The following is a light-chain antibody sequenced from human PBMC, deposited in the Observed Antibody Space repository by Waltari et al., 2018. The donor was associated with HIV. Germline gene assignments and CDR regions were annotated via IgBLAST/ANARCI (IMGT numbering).Light chain of an antibody. CDR3: QVWDSTSDHLV. J-gene: IGLJ2*01. Sequence: SYVLTQPPSVSVAPGQTARIPCEGDNLGKKRLHSYQQKPGQAPVLVVYDDSDRPSGIPERFSGSKSGNTATLTIIRVEAGDEADYYCQVWDSTSDHLVFGGGAKLTVL. V-gene: IGLV3-21*02. CDR1: NLGKKR. CDR2: DDS.